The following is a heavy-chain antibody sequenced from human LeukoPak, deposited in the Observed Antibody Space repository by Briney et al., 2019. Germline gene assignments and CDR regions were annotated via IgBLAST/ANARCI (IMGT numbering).Heavy chain of an antibody. J-gene: IGHJ4*02. CDR2: IRSKAYGGTT. D-gene: IGHD3-22*01. CDR1: GFTFGDYA. Sequence: GGSLRLSCTASGFTFGDYAMSWVRQAPGKGLEWVGFIRSKAYGGTTEYAASVKGRFTISRDDSKSIAYLQMNSLKTEDTAVYYCTREVYYDSSSYYYYNYFDYWGQGTLVTVSS. CDR3: TREVYYDSSSYYYYNYFDY. V-gene: IGHV3-49*04.